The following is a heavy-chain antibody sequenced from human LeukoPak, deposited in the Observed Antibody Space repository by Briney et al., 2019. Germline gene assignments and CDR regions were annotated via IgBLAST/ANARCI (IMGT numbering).Heavy chain of an antibody. D-gene: IGHD6-13*01. V-gene: IGHV3-11*04. J-gene: IGHJ4*02. CDR2: ISNSGSTI. Sequence: GGSLRLSCAASGFTFSDYYMSWIRQAPGKGLEWVSYISNSGSTIYYADSVKGRFFISRDNAKNSLYLQMNSLRAEDTAVYYCARFIAAPYYFDYWGRGTLVTVSS. CDR1: GFTFSDYY. CDR3: ARFIAAPYYFDY.